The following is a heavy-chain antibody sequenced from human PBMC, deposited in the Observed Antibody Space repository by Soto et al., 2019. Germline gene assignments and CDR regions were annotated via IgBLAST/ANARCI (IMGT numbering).Heavy chain of an antibody. D-gene: IGHD5-12*01. Sequence: QVQLVQSGAEVKKPGSSVKVSCKASGGTFSTYGISWVRQAPGQGLEWMGAIIPIFGTANYAQKFQGRVTITADDSTSTAYMELSSLRSEDTAVYYCATRGRRDGYHFDYWGQGTLVTVSS. CDR3: ATRGRRDGYHFDY. J-gene: IGHJ4*02. V-gene: IGHV1-69*12. CDR2: IIPIFGTA. CDR1: GGTFSTYG.